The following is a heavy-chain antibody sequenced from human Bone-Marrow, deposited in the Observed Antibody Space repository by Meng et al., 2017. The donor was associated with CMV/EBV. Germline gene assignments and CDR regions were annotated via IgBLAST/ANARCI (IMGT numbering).Heavy chain of an antibody. CDR3: ARIANGGWFDP. CDR2: INPNSGGT. V-gene: IGHV1-2*02. CDR1: GYTFTSYG. J-gene: IGHJ5*02. Sequence: ASVKVSCKASGYTFTSYGISWVRQAPGQGLEWMGWINPNSGGTNYAQKFQGRVTMTRDTSISTAYMELSRLRSDDTAVYYCARIANGGWFDPWGQGTLVTVSS. D-gene: IGHD6-13*01.